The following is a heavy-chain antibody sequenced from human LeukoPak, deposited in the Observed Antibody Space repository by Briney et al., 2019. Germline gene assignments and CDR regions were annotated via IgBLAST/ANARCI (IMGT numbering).Heavy chain of an antibody. D-gene: IGHD2-15*01. V-gene: IGHV3-11*04. CDR2: ISSSGSTI. CDR1: GFTFSDYY. J-gene: IGHJ4*02. CDR3: ARDPCSDGNCYFDY. Sequence: PGGSLRLSCAASGFTFSDYYMSWIRQAPGKGLEWVSYISSSGSTIYYGDSVKGRFTISRDNAKNSLYLQMNSLRAEDTAVYYCARDPCSDGNCYFDYWGQGTLVTVSS.